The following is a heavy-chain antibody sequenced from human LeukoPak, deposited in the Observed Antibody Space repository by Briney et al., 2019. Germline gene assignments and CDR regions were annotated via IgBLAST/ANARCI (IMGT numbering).Heavy chain of an antibody. CDR3: VRDRAGDSFDI. Sequence: SETLSLTCTVSGGSISSGNYYWTWLRQTAAKGLEWIGRIHTSRSTNYNPSLESRVAISIDMSKNQFSLNWNSVTAADTGVYYCVRDRAGDSFDIWGQGTMVTVSS. V-gene: IGHV4-61*02. CDR1: GGSISSGNYY. D-gene: IGHD7-27*01. J-gene: IGHJ3*02. CDR2: IHTSRST.